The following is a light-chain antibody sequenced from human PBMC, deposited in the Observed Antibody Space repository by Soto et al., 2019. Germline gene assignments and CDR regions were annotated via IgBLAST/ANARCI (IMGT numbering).Light chain of an antibody. V-gene: IGLV2-14*01. CDR2: DVT. Sequence: QSALTQPAFVSGSPGQSITISCTGTNSDVGGYNFVSWYQQHPGKVPKLMIYDVTSRPSGVSNRFSGSKSGNTASLTISGLQAEDEADYYCSSYTSSSTLVFGTGTQLTVL. CDR3: SSYTSSSTLV. J-gene: IGLJ1*01. CDR1: NSDVGGYNF.